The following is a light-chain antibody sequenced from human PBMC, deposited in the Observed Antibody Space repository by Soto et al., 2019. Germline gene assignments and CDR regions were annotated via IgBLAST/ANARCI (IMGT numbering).Light chain of an antibody. CDR1: QSVSAY. V-gene: IGKV3-11*01. J-gene: IGKJ4*01. CDR2: DAS. CDR3: QQRSNWL. Sequence: EIVLTQSPATLSLSPGERATLSCRASQSVSAYLAWYQQKPGQAPRLLIYDASNRATGIPGRFSGSGSWTDFTLTISSLEPEDFAVYYCQQRSNWLFGGGTKVEIK.